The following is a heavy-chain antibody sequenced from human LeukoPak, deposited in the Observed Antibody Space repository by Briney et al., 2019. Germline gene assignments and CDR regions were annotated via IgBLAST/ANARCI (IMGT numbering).Heavy chain of an antibody. CDR3: AKDGEVVRPRGLYYYYMDV. CDR2: ISYDGSNK. J-gene: IGHJ6*03. CDR1: GFTFSSYG. V-gene: IGHV3-30*18. D-gene: IGHD3-10*01. Sequence: HPGGSLRLSCAASGFTFSSYGMHWVRQAPGKGLEWVAVISYDGSNKYYADSVKGRFTISRDNSKNTLYLQMNSLRAEDTAVYYCAKDGEVVRPRGLYYYYMDVWGKGTTVTVSS.